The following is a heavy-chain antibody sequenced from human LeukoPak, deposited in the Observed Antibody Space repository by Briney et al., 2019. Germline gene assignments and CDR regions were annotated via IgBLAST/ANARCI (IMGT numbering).Heavy chain of an antibody. CDR3: ARNPNLVVVVLPTPSFFDS. V-gene: IGHV4-39*01. CDR2: IYSSGNT. CDR1: GDSISGSVYY. J-gene: IGHJ4*02. D-gene: IGHD2-15*01. Sequence: SETLSLTCIVSGDSISGSVYYCGSIRQTPGKGLELIVSIYSSGNTLYNPSFQSRVTVSVDKSKTQLSLQLTSVTAADAAMYYCARNPNLVVVVLPTPSFFDSWGQGTLVAVSS.